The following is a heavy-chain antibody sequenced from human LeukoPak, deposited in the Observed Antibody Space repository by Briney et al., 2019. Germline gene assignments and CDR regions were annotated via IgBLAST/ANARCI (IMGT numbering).Heavy chain of an antibody. D-gene: IGHD3-22*01. V-gene: IGHV4-4*07. CDR3: AREPPYYYDSSGYYPFDY. Sequence: PSETLSLTCTVSGGSISSYYWSWIRQPAGKGLEWIARIYTSGSTNYNPSLKSRVTMSVDTSKNQFPLKLSSVTAADTAVYYCAREPPYYYDSSGYYPFDYWGQGTLVTVSS. CDR1: GGSISSYY. CDR2: IYTSGST. J-gene: IGHJ4*02.